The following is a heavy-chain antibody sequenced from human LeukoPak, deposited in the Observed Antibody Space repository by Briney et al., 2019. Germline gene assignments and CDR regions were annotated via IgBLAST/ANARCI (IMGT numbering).Heavy chain of an antibody. J-gene: IGHJ4*02. D-gene: IGHD3-3*01. Sequence: GASVKVSCKASGYTFTGYYMHWVRQAPGQGLEWMGIINPSGGSTSYAQKFQGRVTMTRDTSTSTVYMELSSLRSEDTAVYYCARARWSGGYYPYWGQGTLVTVSS. CDR2: INPSGGST. V-gene: IGHV1-46*01. CDR3: ARARWSGGYYPY. CDR1: GYTFTGYY.